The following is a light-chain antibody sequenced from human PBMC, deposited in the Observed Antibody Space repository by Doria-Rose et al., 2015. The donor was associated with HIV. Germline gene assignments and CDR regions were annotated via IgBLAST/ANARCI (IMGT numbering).Light chain of an antibody. V-gene: IGKV4-1*01. CDR1: QSVLYSSNNKNY. J-gene: IGKJ5*01. CDR2: WAS. Sequence: AVSLGERATINCKSSQSVLYSSNNKNYLAWYQQKPGQPPKLLLYWASTRESGVPDRFSGSGSGTDSTLTISCLQSEDFATYYCQQYYSYPRAFGQGTRL. CDR3: QQYYSYPRA.